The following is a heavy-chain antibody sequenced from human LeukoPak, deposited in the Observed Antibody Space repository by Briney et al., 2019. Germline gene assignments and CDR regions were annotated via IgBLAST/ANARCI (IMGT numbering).Heavy chain of an antibody. CDR1: GFALTSHG. V-gene: IGHV3-30*09. CDR2: ISSDGATK. J-gene: IGHJ4*02. D-gene: IGHD3-16*01. Sequence: GGSLRLSCAGSGFALTSHGMNWVRQALGKGLEWVAVISSDGATKYYADSVQGRFAISRDASRNTLYLQMNSLRTEDTAVYYCARDLPFWETDLYDTAWGQGTLVTVSS. CDR3: ARDLPFWETDLYDTA.